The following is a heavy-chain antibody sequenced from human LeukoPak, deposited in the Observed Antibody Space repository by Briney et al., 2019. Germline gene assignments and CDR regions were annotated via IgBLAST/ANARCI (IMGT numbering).Heavy chain of an antibody. J-gene: IGHJ4*02. Sequence: ASVRVSCKASGYTFTSYGISWVRQAPGQGLEWMGWISAYNDNTNYAQKLQGRVTMTTDTSTSTAYMELRGLRSDDTAVYYRAREMYGDWGSDYWGQGTLVAVSS. D-gene: IGHD2-21*01. CDR2: ISAYNDNT. CDR3: AREMYGDWGSDY. V-gene: IGHV1-18*01. CDR1: GYTFTSYG.